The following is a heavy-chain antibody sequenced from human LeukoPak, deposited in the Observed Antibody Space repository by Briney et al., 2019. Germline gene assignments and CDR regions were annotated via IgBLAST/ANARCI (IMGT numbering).Heavy chain of an antibody. Sequence: GGSLRLSCAASGFTFSSYGMHWVRQAPGKGLEYVSAISSNGGSTYHANSVKGRFTISRDNSKNTLYLQMGSLRAEDMAVYYCARDPGPPHVLRFLEWSPYYYYMDVWGKGTTVTVSS. J-gene: IGHJ6*03. CDR1: GFTFSSYG. D-gene: IGHD3-3*01. V-gene: IGHV3-64*01. CDR3: ARDPGPPHVLRFLEWSPYYYYMDV. CDR2: ISSNGGST.